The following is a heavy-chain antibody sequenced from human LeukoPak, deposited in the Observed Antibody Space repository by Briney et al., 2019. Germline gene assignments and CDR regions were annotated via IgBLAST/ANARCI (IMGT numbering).Heavy chain of an antibody. CDR2: ISSNGGST. V-gene: IGHV3-64*01. D-gene: IGHD6-19*01. Sequence: PGGSLRLSCAASGFTFSSYAMHWVRQAPGKGLEYVSAISSNGGSTYYANSVKGRFTISRDNSKNTLYLQMGSLRAEDTAVYYCASAYSSGSKPFDDYWGQGSLVTVSS. CDR1: GFTFSSYA. CDR3: ASAYSSGSKPFDDY. J-gene: IGHJ4*02.